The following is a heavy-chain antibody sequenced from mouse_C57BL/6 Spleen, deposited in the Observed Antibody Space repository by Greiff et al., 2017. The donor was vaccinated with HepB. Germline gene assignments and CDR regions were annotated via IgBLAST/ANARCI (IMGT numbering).Heavy chain of an antibody. J-gene: IGHJ4*01. CDR2: ISYDGSN. Sequence: ESGPGLVKPSQSLSLTCSVTGYSITSGYYWNWIRQFPGNKLEWMGYISYDGSNNYNPSLKNRISITRDTSKNQFFLKLNSVTTEDTATYYCAQRGGYYAMDYWGQGTSVTVSS. V-gene: IGHV3-6*01. CDR3: AQRGGYYAMDY. CDR1: GYSITSGYY.